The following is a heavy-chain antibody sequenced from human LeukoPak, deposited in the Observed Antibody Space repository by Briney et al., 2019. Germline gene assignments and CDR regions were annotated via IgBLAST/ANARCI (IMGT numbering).Heavy chain of an antibody. CDR2: FDPEDGET. J-gene: IGHJ5*02. D-gene: IGHD6-13*01. Sequence: ASVKVSCKVSGYTLTELSMHWVRQAPGKGLEWMGGFDPEDGETIYAQKFQSRVTMTEDTSTDTAYMELSSLRSEDTAVYYCATSFMYSSSWYPRWFDPWGQGTLVTVSS. V-gene: IGHV1-24*01. CDR1: GYTLTELS. CDR3: ATSFMYSSSWYPRWFDP.